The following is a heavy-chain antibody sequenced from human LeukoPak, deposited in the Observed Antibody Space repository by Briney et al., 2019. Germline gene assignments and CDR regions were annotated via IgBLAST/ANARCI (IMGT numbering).Heavy chain of an antibody. Sequence: GGSLRLSCAASGFTLSNHWMTWVRQVPGRGPEWVANVNRDGSETYYLDSVKGRFTISKDNAKNSLYPQMNSLRAEDTALYHCARNNGMDVWGQGTTVTVSS. CDR2: VNRDGSET. V-gene: IGHV3-7*03. J-gene: IGHJ6*02. CDR3: ARNNGMDV. CDR1: GFTLSNHW.